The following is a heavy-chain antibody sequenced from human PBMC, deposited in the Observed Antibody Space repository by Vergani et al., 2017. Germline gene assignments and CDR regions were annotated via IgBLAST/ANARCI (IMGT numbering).Heavy chain of an antibody. Sequence: QVQLVQSGAEVKKPGASVKVSCKASGYTFTGYYMHWVRQAPGQGLEWMGWNNPNSGGTNYAQKFQGRVTMTKDTSISTAYMELSRLGSDDTAVYYCGRDLDSRGYSGYDYERYYFDCWGQGTLVTVSS. V-gene: IGHV1-2*02. D-gene: IGHD5-12*01. CDR3: GRDLDSRGYSGYDYERYYFDC. CDR2: NNPNSGGT. CDR1: GYTFTGYY. J-gene: IGHJ4*02.